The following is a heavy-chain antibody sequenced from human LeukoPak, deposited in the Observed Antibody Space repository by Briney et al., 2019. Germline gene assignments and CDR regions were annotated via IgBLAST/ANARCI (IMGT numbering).Heavy chain of an antibody. CDR2: IYTSGST. CDR1: GNSFGDYY. D-gene: IGHD4-17*01. Sequence: ASEPLSLTCTVSGNSFGDYYWSWIRQPAGKGLEWIGRIYTSGSTTYNPSLKSRVTMSVDTSKGQFALNLMSVTAADTAVYYCTRDTGTTGEVKFDPWGQGTLVTVSS. J-gene: IGHJ5*02. V-gene: IGHV4-4*07. CDR3: TRDTGTTGEVKFDP.